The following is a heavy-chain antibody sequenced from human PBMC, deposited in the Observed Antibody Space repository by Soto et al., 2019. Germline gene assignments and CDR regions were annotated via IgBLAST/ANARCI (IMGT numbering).Heavy chain of an antibody. Sequence: ASVKVSCKASGGTFSSYTISWVRQAPGQGLEWMGRIIPILGIANYAQKFQGRVTITADKSTSTAYMELSSLRSEDTAVYYCARERLYYYGSGSLNWFDPWGQGTLVTVSS. D-gene: IGHD3-10*01. V-gene: IGHV1-69*04. CDR2: IIPILGIA. CDR3: ARERLYYYGSGSLNWFDP. CDR1: GGTFSSYT. J-gene: IGHJ5*02.